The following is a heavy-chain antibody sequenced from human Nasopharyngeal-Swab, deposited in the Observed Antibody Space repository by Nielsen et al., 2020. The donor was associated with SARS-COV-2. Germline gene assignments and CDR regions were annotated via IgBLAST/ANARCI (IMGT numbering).Heavy chain of an antibody. CDR3: AKDLGIAVAGTGHDF. V-gene: IGHV3-9*01. D-gene: IGHD6-19*01. Sequence: SLKISCAASGFSFDDYAMHWVRQAPGKGLEWVSGISWNSGRIGYADSVKGRFTISRDNAKNSLFLQMNSLRAEDTALYYCAKDLGIAVAGTGHDFWGQGTLVTVSS. CDR1: GFSFDDYA. CDR2: ISWNSGRI. J-gene: IGHJ4*02.